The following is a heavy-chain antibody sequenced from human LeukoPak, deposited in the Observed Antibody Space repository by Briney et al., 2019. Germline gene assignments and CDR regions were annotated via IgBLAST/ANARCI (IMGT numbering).Heavy chain of an antibody. CDR1: GFTFSSYE. V-gene: IGHV3-48*03. Sequence: QPGGSLRLSCAASGFTFSSYEMNWVRQAPGKGLEWVSYISSSGSTKYYADSVKGRFTISRDNAKNSLYLQMNSLRAEDTAVYYCAREIRYCSGGSCYLFDYWGQGTLVTVSS. CDR2: ISSSGSTK. J-gene: IGHJ4*02. CDR3: AREIRYCSGGSCYLFDY. D-gene: IGHD2-15*01.